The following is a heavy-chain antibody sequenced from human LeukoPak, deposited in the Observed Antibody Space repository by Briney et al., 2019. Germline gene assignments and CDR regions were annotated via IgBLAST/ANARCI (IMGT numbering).Heavy chain of an antibody. CDR1: GGSLSGYY. J-gene: IGHJ4*02. V-gene: IGHV4-34*01. D-gene: IGHD5-18*01. CDR2: INHSGST. CDR3: AGGEQSSDTGIDY. Sequence: SETLSLTCAVYGGSLSGYYWSWIRQPPGKGLEWIGEINHSGSTNYNPSLKSRVTISVDTSKNQFSLKLSSVTAADTAVYYCAGGEQSSDTGIDYWGQGTLVTVSS.